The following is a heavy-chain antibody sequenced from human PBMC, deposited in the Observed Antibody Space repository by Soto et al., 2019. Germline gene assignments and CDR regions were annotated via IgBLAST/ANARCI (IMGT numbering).Heavy chain of an antibody. Sequence: ASVKVSCKVSGYTLTELSMHWVRQAPGKGLEWMGGFDPEDGETIYAQKFQGRVTMTEDTSTDTAYMELSILRSEDTAVYYCATRVRYDFWSGSGLNWGQGTLVTVSS. D-gene: IGHD3-3*01. V-gene: IGHV1-24*01. CDR2: FDPEDGET. CDR3: ATRVRYDFWSGSGLN. J-gene: IGHJ4*02. CDR1: GYTLTELS.